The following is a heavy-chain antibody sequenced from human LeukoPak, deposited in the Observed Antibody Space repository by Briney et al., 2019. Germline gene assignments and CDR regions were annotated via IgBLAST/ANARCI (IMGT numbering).Heavy chain of an antibody. Sequence: GGSLSLSCAASEFPFSTFWMSCVPEAPGKALKGVANIKENGSVIQYVDSMEGRFSISRDNSRSSLYLQMNSLRAEDMADYYCVRDSDYQRNSGGRYAHYDALDIWGHGTMVTVSS. V-gene: IGHV3-7*01. D-gene: IGHD2-21*01. CDR1: EFPFSTFW. CDR3: VRDSDYQRNSGGRYAHYDALDI. CDR2: IKENGSVI. J-gene: IGHJ3*02.